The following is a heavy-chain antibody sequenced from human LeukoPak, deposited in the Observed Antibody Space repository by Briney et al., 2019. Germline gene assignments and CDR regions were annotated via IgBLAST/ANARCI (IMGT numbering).Heavy chain of an antibody. CDR3: ARYADILTGPVSYYYYGMDV. CDR1: GFTFSSCA. Sequence: GGSLRLSCAASGFTFSSCAMSWVRLAPGKGLEWVSAVSGSGSNTYYADSVKGRFTISRDNSKNSLYLQMNSLRAEDTAVYYCARYADILTGPVSYYYYGMDVWGQGTTVTVSS. D-gene: IGHD3-9*01. J-gene: IGHJ6*02. CDR2: VSGSGSNT. V-gene: IGHV3-23*01.